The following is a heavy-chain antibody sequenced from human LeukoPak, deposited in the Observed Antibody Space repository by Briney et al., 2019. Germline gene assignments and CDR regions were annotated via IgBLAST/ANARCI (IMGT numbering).Heavy chain of an antibody. CDR2: IYYSGST. CDR1: GGSISSYY. Sequence: PSETLSLTCTVSGGSISSYYWSWIRQPPGKGLEWIGYIYYSGSTNYNPSLKSRVTISVDTSKNHFSLKLSSVTAADAAVYYCARGERRRDGYNYAEVWGQGTLVTVSS. V-gene: IGHV4-59*01. J-gene: IGHJ4*02. D-gene: IGHD5-24*01. CDR3: ARGERRRDGYNYAEV.